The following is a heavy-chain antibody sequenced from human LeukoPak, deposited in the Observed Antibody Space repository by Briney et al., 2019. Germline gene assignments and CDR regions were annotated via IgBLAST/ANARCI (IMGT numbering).Heavy chain of an antibody. CDR3: ALGYCSSTSCPMEP. V-gene: IGHV3-30*02. CDR2: TRYDGSNK. CDR1: GFTFSSYG. Sequence: GGSLRLSCAASGFTFSSYGMHWVRQAPGKGLEWVAFTRYDGSNKYYADSVKGRFTISRDNSKNTLYLQMNSLRAEDTAVYYCALGYCSSTSCPMEPWGQGTLVTVSS. J-gene: IGHJ5*02. D-gene: IGHD2-2*01.